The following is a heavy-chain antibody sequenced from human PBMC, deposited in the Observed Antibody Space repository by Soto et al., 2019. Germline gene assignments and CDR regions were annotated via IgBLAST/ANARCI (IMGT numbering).Heavy chain of an antibody. D-gene: IGHD6-6*01. CDR1: GGSISSGGYY. CDR2: IYYSGST. J-gene: IGHJ4*02. V-gene: IGHV4-31*03. Sequence: SETLSLTCTVSGGSISSGGYYWSWIRQHPGKGLEWIGYIYYSGSTYYNPSLKSRVTISVDTSKNQFSLKLSSVTAADTAVYYCAGEQLVGFYDYWGQGTLVTVSS. CDR3: AGEQLVGFYDY.